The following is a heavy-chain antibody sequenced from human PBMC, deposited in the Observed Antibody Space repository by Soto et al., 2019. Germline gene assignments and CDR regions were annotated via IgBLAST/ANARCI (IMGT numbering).Heavy chain of an antibody. CDR2: IYYSGST. J-gene: IGHJ4*02. D-gene: IGHD1-26*01. CDR3: EREWGSGSYRN. CDR1: GGSISSYY. V-gene: IGHV4-59*01. Sequence: QVQLQESGTGLVKPSETLSLTCTVSGGSISSYYWSWIRQPPGKGLEWIGYIYYSGSTNYNPSLKSRVTISVDTAKNQFSLKLSSVTAADTAVYYCEREWGSGSYRNWGQETLVTVSS.